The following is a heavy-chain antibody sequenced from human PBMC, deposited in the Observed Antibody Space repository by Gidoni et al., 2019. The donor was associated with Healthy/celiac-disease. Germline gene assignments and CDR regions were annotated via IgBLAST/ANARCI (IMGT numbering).Heavy chain of an antibody. J-gene: IGHJ4*02. CDR3: AKSRTTGTTPLDY. CDR1: GFTFDDYT. CDR2: ISWDGGST. Sequence: EVQLVESGGVVVPPGGSLRLSCAASGFTFDDYTMHWVRQAPGKGLEWGSLISWDGGSTYYADSVKGRFTISRDNSKNSLYLQMNSLRTEDTALYYCAKSRTTGTTPLDYWGQGTLVTVSS. V-gene: IGHV3-43*01. D-gene: IGHD1-1*01.